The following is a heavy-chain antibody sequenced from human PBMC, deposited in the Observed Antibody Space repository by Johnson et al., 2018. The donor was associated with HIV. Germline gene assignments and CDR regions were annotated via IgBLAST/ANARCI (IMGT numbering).Heavy chain of an antibody. J-gene: IGHJ3*02. Sequence: QVQLVESGGGLVKPGGSLRLSCAASGFTFSDYYMSWIRQAPGKGLEWVSYISSRGSIIYYADSVKGRFTISRANAKNSLSLQMNSLRAGDTAVYYCARSLGLTIVGVADAFDIWGQGTMVTVSS. D-gene: IGHD3-3*01. CDR3: ARSLGLTIVGVADAFDI. CDR1: GFTFSDYY. V-gene: IGHV3-11*04. CDR2: ISSRGSII.